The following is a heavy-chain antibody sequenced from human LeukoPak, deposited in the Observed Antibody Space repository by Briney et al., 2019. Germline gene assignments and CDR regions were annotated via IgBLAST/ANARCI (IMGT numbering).Heavy chain of an antibody. Sequence: GGSLRLSCAASGFTFSSYSMNWVRQAPGKGLEWVSSISSSSSYIYYADSVKGRFTISRDNAKNSLYLQMNSLRAEDTAVYYCANANAMSTGYWGQGTLVTVSS. J-gene: IGHJ4*02. CDR2: ISSSSSYI. D-gene: IGHD2-2*01. V-gene: IGHV3-21*01. CDR1: GFTFSSYS. CDR3: ANANAMSTGY.